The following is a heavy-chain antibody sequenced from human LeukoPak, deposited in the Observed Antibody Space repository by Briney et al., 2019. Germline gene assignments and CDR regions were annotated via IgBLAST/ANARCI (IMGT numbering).Heavy chain of an antibody. CDR3: ARGYGPYYYYYGMDV. CDR1: GGSISSGSFY. D-gene: IGHD3-10*01. J-gene: IGHJ6*02. V-gene: IGHV4-31*03. CDR2: IHYRGTT. Sequence: SETLSLTCTVSGGSISSGSFYWGWFRQHPGKGLEWIGYIHYRGTTYYNTSLKSRLTISMDTSKNQFSLRLDSVTAADTAVYYCARGYGPYYYYYGMDVWGQGTTVTVSS.